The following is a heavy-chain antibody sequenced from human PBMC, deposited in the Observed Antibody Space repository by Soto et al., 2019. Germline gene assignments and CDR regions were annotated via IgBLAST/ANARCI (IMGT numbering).Heavy chain of an antibody. CDR3: ARNYYVTLIGPYYFVY. J-gene: IGHJ4*02. Sequence: SETLSLTCTVSGGCISSGLYYWSWIRQPPGKGLEWIGYIYYSGSTYYNPSLKSRVTISADTSKNQFFLKLSSVTAADTAVYYCARNYYVTLIGPYYFVYSGQGTLVTV. CDR1: GGCISSGLYY. CDR2: IYYSGST. D-gene: IGHD3-9*01. V-gene: IGHV4-30-4*01.